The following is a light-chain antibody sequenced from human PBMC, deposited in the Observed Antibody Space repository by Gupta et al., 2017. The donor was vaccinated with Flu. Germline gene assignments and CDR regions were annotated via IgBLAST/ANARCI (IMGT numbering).Light chain of an antibody. V-gene: IGLV1-47*01. Sequence: QSVLTQPPYASGTPGQRVNISCSGSSFNVGKNFVFWYQQMPGAAPKLLIYRNIQRPTIVPDRFSGSKSGSSASLAISDLRSEDEADYFCAAWDDGLSGLVFGGGTRLTVL. CDR2: RNI. CDR3: AAWDDGLSGLV. CDR1: SFNVGKNF. J-gene: IGLJ3*02.